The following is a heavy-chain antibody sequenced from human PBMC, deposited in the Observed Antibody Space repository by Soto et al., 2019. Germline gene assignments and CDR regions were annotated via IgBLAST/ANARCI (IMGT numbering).Heavy chain of an antibody. Sequence: SETLSLTCAVSGGSISSSNWWSWVRQPPGKGLEWIGEIYHSGSTNYNPSLKSRVTISVDKSKNQFSLKLSSVTAADTAVYYCARARPQDYGDYFFDYWGQGTLVTISS. CDR3: ARARPQDYGDYFFDY. CDR1: GGSISSSNW. CDR2: IYHSGST. V-gene: IGHV4-4*02. J-gene: IGHJ4*02. D-gene: IGHD4-17*01.